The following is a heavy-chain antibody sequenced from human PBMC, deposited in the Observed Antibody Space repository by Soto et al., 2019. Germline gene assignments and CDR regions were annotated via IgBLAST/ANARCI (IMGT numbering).Heavy chain of an antibody. J-gene: IGHJ4*02. CDR2: TYYRSKWYN. CDR3: ARTASVFDY. Sequence: PSQTLSLTCAISGDSVSSKSSAWNWIRQSPSRVLEWLGRTYYRSKWYNEFAVSVKSRITVNPDTSKNQFSLQLSSVTPEDTAVYYCARTASVFDYWGQGPKITV. V-gene: IGHV6-1*01. CDR1: GDSVSSKSSA.